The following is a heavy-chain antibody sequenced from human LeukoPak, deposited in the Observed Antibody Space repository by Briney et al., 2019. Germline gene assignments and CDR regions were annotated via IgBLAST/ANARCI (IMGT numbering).Heavy chain of an antibody. Sequence: SETLSLTCTVSGYSISSGYYWGWIRQPPGKGLEWIGSIYHSGSTYYNPSLKSRVTISVDTSKNQFPLKLSSVTAADTAVYYCAREDSGSYYGSDAFDIWGQGTMVTVSS. J-gene: IGHJ3*02. CDR1: GYSISSGYY. V-gene: IGHV4-38-2*02. CDR2: IYHSGST. D-gene: IGHD1-26*01. CDR3: AREDSGSYYGSDAFDI.